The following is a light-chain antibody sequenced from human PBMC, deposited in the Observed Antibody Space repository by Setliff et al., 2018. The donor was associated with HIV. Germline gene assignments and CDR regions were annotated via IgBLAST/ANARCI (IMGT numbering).Light chain of an antibody. CDR1: NFGGKT. Sequence: SYALTQPPSVSVAPGKTARITCGGGNFGGKTVHWYQQKPGQAPILVIHYDTDRPSGIPERFSGSNSGNTATLTISRVEAGDEADYYCQVWDSSSDLRNVFGTGTKVTVL. J-gene: IGLJ1*01. CDR2: YDT. CDR3: QVWDSSSDLRNV. V-gene: IGLV3-21*04.